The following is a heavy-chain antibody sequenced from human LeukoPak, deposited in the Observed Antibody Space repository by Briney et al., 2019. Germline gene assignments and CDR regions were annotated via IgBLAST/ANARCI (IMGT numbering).Heavy chain of an antibody. J-gene: IGHJ4*02. CDR2: ISAYNGNT. CDR3: ARDRAKSIVVVPAGY. CDR1: GYTFTSYG. Sequence: ASVKVSCKASGYTFTSYGISWVRQAPGQGLEWMGWISAYNGNTNYAQKLQGRVTMTTDTSTSTAYMELRSLRSDDTAVYYCARDRAKSIVVVPAGYWGQGTLVTASS. V-gene: IGHV1-18*01. D-gene: IGHD2-2*01.